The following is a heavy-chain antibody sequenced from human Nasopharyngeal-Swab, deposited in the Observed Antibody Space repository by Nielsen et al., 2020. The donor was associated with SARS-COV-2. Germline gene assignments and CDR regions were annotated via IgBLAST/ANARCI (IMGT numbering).Heavy chain of an antibody. J-gene: IGHJ6*03. Sequence: WMRQPPGKGLEWIGYIYYSGSTYYNPSLKSRVTISVDTSKNQFSLKLSSVTAADMAVYYCARVSRYYYMDVWGKGTTVTVSS. CDR3: ARVSRYYYMDV. CDR2: IYYSGST. V-gene: IGHV4-31*02.